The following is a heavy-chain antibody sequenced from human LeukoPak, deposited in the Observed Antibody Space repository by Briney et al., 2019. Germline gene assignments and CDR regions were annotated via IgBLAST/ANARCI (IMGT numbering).Heavy chain of an antibody. CDR1: GGSFSGYY. Sequence: SETLSLTCAVYGGSFSGYYWSWIRQPPGKGLEWIGEINHSGSTNYNPSLKSRVTISVDTSKNQFSLKLSSVTAADTAVYYCARGRVRFCSSTSCAYPDLDYWGQGTLVTVSS. CDR3: ARGRVRFCSSTSCAYPDLDY. D-gene: IGHD2-2*01. J-gene: IGHJ4*02. CDR2: INHSGST. V-gene: IGHV4-34*01.